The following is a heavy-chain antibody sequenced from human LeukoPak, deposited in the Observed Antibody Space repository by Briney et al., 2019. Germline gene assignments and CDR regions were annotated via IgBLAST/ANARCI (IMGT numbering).Heavy chain of an antibody. CDR1: GYTFTSYG. D-gene: IGHD5-18*01. V-gene: IGHV1-18*01. J-gene: IGHJ5*02. CDR3: ARVRRVDTAMVGSPWFDP. CDR2: ISAYNGNT. Sequence: GASVKVSCKASGYTFTSYGISWVRQAPGQGLEWMGWISAYNGNTNYAQKLQGRVTMTTDTSTSTAYMELRSLRSDDTAVYYCARVRRVDTAMVGSPWFDPWGQGTLVTVSS.